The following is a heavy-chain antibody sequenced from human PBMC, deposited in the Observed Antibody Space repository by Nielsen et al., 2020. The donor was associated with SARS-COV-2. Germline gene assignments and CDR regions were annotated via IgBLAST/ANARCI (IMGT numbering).Heavy chain of an antibody. V-gene: IGHV3-21*01. CDR3: ARDYNGKPGGRV. CDR2: ISSSSSYI. Sequence: GGSLRLSCAASGFTFSSYSMNWVRQAPGKGLEWVSSISSSSSYIYYADSVKGRFTISRDNAKNSLYLQMNSLRAEDTAVYYCARDYNGKPGGRVWGQGTLVTVSS. D-gene: IGHD1-26*01. CDR1: GFTFSSYS. J-gene: IGHJ4*02.